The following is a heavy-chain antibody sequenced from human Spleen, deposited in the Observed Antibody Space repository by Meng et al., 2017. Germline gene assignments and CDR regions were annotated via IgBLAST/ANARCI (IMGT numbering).Heavy chain of an antibody. CDR3: ASRRFLEWLRFGY. J-gene: IGHJ4*02. V-gene: IGHV4-34*01. CDR2: INHSGST. D-gene: IGHD3-3*01. Sequence: QVQLQQWGAGLLKPSETLSLTCAVYGGSFSGYYWSWIRQPPGKGLEWIGEINHSGSTNYNPSLKRRVTISVDTSKNQFSLKLSSVTAADTAVYYCASRRFLEWLRFGYWGQGTLVTVSS. CDR1: GGSFSGYY.